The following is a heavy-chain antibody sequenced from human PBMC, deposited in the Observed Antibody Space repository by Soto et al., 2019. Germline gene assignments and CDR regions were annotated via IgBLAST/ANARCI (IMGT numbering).Heavy chain of an antibody. V-gene: IGHV1-3*01. CDR2: INAGNGNT. CDR1: GYTFTSYA. J-gene: IGHJ4*02. Sequence: GASVKVSCKASGYTFTSYAMHWVRQAPGQRLEWMGWINAGNGNTKYSQKFQGRVTITRDTSASTAYMELSSLRSEDTAVYYCARDISPYCSGGSCYNRGYFDYWGQGTLVTVSS. CDR3: ARDISPYCSGGSCYNRGYFDY. D-gene: IGHD2-15*01.